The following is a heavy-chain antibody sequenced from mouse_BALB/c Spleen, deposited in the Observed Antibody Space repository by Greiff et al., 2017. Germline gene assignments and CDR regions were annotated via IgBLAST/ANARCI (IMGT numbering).Heavy chain of an antibody. V-gene: IGHV5-9-3*01. CDR3: ASLYYGSCAY. D-gene: IGHD1-1*01. CDR2: ISSGGSYT. Sequence: EVQLVESGGGLVKPGGSLKLSCAASGFTFSSYAMSWVRQTPEKRLEWVATISSGGSYTYYPDSVKGRFTISRDNAKNTLYLQMSSLRSEDTAMYYCASLYYGSCAYWGQGTLVTVSA. J-gene: IGHJ3*01. CDR1: GFTFSSYA.